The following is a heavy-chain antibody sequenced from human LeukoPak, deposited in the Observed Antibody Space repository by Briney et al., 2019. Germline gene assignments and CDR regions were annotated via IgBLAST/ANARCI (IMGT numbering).Heavy chain of an antibody. D-gene: IGHD6-19*01. J-gene: IGHJ4*02. CDR2: INPNSGGT. CDR3: ARSSGWKYNIDY. CDR1: GYTFNGYY. V-gene: IGHV1-2*02. Sequence: ASVKVSCKASGYTFNGYYKHWVRQAPGQGLEWMGWINPNSGGTNYAQKSQGRVTMTRDTSISTAYTELSRLRSDDTAMYYFARSSGWKYNIDYWGQGTLVTVSS.